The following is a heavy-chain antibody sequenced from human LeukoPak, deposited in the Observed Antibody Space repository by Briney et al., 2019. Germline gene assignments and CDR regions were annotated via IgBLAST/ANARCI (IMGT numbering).Heavy chain of an antibody. CDR1: GGTFSSSA. V-gene: IGHV1-69*05. J-gene: IGHJ5*02. CDR3: ASSSRSATMVRAWSYNWFDP. CDR2: IIPIFGTA. Sequence: ASVKVSCKASGGTFSSSAISWVRQAPGQGLEWMGRIIPIFGTANYAQKFQGRVTITTDESTSTAYMELSSLRSEDTAVHYCASSSRSATMVRAWSYNWFDPWGQGTLVTVSS. D-gene: IGHD3-10*01.